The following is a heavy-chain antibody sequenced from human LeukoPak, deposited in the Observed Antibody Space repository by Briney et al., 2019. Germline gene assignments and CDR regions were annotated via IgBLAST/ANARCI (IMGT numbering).Heavy chain of an antibody. J-gene: IGHJ6*03. D-gene: IGHD1-14*01. Sequence: PSETLSLTCTVSGGSTSSNDYYWGWIRQPPGKGLEWIGTIYYSGNTYYSPSLTNRVTISLDTFKNQFSLKLTSVTAADTAVYYCARAYLSSGKYHYYMDVWGKGTTVTVSS. V-gene: IGHV4-39*07. CDR1: GGSTSSNDYY. CDR3: ARAYLSSGKYHYYMDV. CDR2: IYYSGNT.